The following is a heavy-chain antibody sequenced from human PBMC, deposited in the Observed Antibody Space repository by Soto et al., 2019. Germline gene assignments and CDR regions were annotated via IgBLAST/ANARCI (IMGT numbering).Heavy chain of an antibody. Sequence: QVQLQESGPGLVKPSQTLSLTCTVSGGSISSGGYYWSWIRQHPGKGLEWIGYIYHSGTTYYNPSLKSRVTISVDTSKNQFSLKLTSVPAADTAVYYCARARGDQLLGWFDPWGQGTLVTVSS. D-gene: IGHD2-2*01. CDR3: ARARGDQLLGWFDP. CDR1: GGSISSGGYY. CDR2: IYHSGTT. J-gene: IGHJ5*02. V-gene: IGHV4-31*03.